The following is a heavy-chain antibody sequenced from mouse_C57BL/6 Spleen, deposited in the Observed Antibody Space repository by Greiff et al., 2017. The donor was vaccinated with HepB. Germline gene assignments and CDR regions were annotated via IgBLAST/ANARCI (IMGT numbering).Heavy chain of an antibody. Sequence: QVQLQQPGAELVKPGASVKLSCKASGYTFTSYWMHWVKQRPGQGLEWIGMIHPNSGSTNYNEKFKSKATLTVDKSSSTAYMQLSSLTSEDSAVYYCARERNDGYHWYFDVWGTGTTVTVSS. D-gene: IGHD2-3*01. CDR1: GYTFTSYW. CDR3: ARERNDGYHWYFDV. V-gene: IGHV1-64*01. J-gene: IGHJ1*03. CDR2: IHPNSGST.